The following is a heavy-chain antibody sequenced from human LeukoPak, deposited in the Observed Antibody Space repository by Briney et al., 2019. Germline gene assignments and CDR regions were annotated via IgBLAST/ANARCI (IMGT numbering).Heavy chain of an antibody. CDR3: ARSQYDSSGPPLIFDY. CDR1: GGSISSGGYY. CDR2: IYYSGST. Sequence: SETLSLTCTVSGGSISSGGYYWSWIRQHPGKGLEWIGYIYYSGSTYYNPSLKSRVTISVDTSKNQFSLKLSSVTAAGTAVYYCARSQYDSSGPPLIFDYWGQGTLVTVSS. D-gene: IGHD3-22*01. V-gene: IGHV4-31*03. J-gene: IGHJ4*02.